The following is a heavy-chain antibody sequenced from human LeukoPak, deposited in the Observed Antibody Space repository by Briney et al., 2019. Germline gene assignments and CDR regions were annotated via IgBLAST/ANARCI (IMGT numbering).Heavy chain of an antibody. Sequence: GASVKVSCKASGYTFTGYCMHWVRQAPGQGLEWMGWINPNSGGTNYAQKFQGRVTMTRDTSISTAYMELSRLRSDDTAVYYCARSTNSGYYNPFDYWGQGTLVTVSS. CDR2: INPNSGGT. CDR1: GYTFTGYC. D-gene: IGHD3-3*01. J-gene: IGHJ4*02. V-gene: IGHV1-2*02. CDR3: ARSTNSGYYNPFDY.